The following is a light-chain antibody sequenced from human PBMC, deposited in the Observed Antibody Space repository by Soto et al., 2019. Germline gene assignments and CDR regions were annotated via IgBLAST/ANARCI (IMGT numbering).Light chain of an antibody. CDR3: AAWDDRLSAWV. V-gene: IGLV1-47*02. J-gene: IGLJ3*02. Sequence: QSVLTQSPSASGTPGQRVAFSCSGSTPNIGYNDVYWYQQFPGTAPKLLIYSSKKRPSGVPDRFSGSKSGTSASLAISSLRSEDEADYYCAAWDDRLSAWVFGGGTKLTVL. CDR2: SSK. CDR1: TPNIGYND.